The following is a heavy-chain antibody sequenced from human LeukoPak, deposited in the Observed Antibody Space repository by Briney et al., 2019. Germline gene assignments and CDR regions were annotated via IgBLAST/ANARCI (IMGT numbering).Heavy chain of an antibody. V-gene: IGHV1-8*01. J-gene: IGHJ4*02. CDR2: MNPNRGNT. CDR1: GYTFTSYD. Sequence: ASVKVSCKATGYTFTSYDINRVRHATAKGLEWMGCMNPNRGNTGYAQKFQGRVTMNRNTSISTAYMELSSLRSEDTAVYYCPRMARRWLQLRVFDYWGQGTLVTVSS. CDR3: PRMARRWLQLRVFDY. D-gene: IGHD5-24*01.